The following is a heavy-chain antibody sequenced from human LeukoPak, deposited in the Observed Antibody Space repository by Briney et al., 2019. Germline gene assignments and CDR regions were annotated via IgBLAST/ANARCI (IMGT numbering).Heavy chain of an antibody. CDR1: GNRFTRSW. Sequence: GESLKISCKGSGNRFTRSWIGWVRQMPGKGLEWMGSIYPDDSDTRYSPSFQGQVTISADKSISTAYLQWSSLKASDTAMYYCARRLRWDYHYFDYWGQGTLVTVSS. J-gene: IGHJ4*02. V-gene: IGHV5-51*01. CDR2: IYPDDSDT. CDR3: ARRLRWDYHYFDY. D-gene: IGHD4-23*01.